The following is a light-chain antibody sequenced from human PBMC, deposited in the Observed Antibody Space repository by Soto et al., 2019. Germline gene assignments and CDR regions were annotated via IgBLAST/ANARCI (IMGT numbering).Light chain of an antibody. V-gene: IGKV1-5*01. CDR3: QQYNSFHT. J-gene: IGKJ2*01. CDR1: QSISSW. CDR2: DAS. Sequence: DIQMTQSPSTLSASVGDRVTITCRASQSISSWLAWYRQKPGKAPKLLIYDASSLESGVPSRFSGSGSGTEFTLTISSLQPDDFATYYCQQYNSFHTFGQGTKLEIK.